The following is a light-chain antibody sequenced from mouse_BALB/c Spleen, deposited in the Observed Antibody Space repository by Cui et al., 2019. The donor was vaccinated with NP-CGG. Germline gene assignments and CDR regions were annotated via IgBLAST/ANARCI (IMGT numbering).Light chain of an antibody. CDR3: ALWYSNHWV. Sequence: AVVTHESVLATSTGETVTLTYRSSTWAVTTSNYANWVQKKPVHLFTGLIGGTNNRAPSVPARFSGSLIGDKAALTITGTQTEDEAIYFCALWYSNHWVFGGGTKLTVL. CDR2: GTN. J-gene: IGLJ1*01. CDR1: TWAVTTSNY. V-gene: IGLV1*01.